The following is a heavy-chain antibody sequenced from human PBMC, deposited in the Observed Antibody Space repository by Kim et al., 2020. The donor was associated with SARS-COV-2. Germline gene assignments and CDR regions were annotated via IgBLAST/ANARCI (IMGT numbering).Heavy chain of an antibody. CDR2: IWYDGSNK. V-gene: IGHV3-33*06. D-gene: IGHD2-15*01. CDR1: GFTFSSYA. CDR3: AKAVVIAGVYFDY. Sequence: GGSLRLSCAASGFTFSSYAMHWVRQAPGKGLEWVAVIWYDGSNKYYADSVKGRFTISRDNSKNTLYLQMNSLRAEDTAVYYCAKAVVIAGVYFDYWGQGTLVTVSS. J-gene: IGHJ4*02.